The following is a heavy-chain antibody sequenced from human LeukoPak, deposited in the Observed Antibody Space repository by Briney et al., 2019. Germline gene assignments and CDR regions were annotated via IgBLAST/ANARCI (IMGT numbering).Heavy chain of an antibody. D-gene: IGHD3-10*01. J-gene: IGHJ6*02. Sequence: SETLSLTCAVYGGSFSGYCWSWIRQPPGKGLEWIGEINHTGSTNYNPSLKSRVTISADTSKNQFSLKLSSVTAADTAVYYCVRFEVGLLWFGAPLYGMDVWGQGTTVTASS. CDR2: INHTGST. CDR1: GGSFSGYC. CDR3: VRFEVGLLWFGAPLYGMDV. V-gene: IGHV4-34*01.